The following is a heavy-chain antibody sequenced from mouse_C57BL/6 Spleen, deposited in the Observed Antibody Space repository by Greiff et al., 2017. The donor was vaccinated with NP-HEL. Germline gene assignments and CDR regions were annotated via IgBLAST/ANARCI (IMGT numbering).Heavy chain of an antibody. J-gene: IGHJ4*01. CDR3: ARYPYYGAYAMDY. CDR1: GYAFSSYW. Sequence: VQLQQSGAELVKPGASVKISCKASGYAFSSYWMNWVKQRPGKGLEWIGQIYPGDGDPNYNGKFKGKATLTADKSSSTAYMQLSSLTSEDSAVYFCARYPYYGAYAMDYWGQGTSVTVSS. D-gene: IGHD2-10*01. V-gene: IGHV1-80*01. CDR2: IYPGDGDP.